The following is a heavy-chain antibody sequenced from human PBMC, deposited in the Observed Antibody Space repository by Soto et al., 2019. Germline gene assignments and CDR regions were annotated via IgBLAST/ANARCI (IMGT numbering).Heavy chain of an antibody. CDR1: GFTFSSYA. CDR2: ISGSGGST. V-gene: IGHV3-23*01. D-gene: IGHD3-3*01. J-gene: IGHJ4*02. Sequence: PGGSLRLSCAASGFTFSSYAMSWVRQAPGKGLEWVSAISGSGGSTYYADSVKGRFTISRDNSKNTLYLQMNSLRAEDTAVYYCATFANDFWSGSDFDYWGQGTLVTVSS. CDR3: ATFANDFWSGSDFDY.